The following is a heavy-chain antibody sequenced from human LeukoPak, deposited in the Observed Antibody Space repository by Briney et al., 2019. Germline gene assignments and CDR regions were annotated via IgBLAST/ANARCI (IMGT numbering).Heavy chain of an antibody. CDR2: MNPNSGGT. CDR3: ARERRRAYFDY. CDR1: GYTFNDYY. J-gene: IGHJ4*02. Sequence: ASVTVSLKASGYTFNDYYMHWVRQAPGQGLEWMGWMNPNSGGTNYAQKVQGRVTMTSETSISTANMELRRLRSDETAVECCARERRRAYFDYWGQGTLVTVSS. V-gene: IGHV1-2*02.